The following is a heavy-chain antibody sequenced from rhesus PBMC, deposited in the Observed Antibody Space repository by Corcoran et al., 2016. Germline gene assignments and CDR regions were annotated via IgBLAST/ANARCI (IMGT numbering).Heavy chain of an antibody. V-gene: IGHV4-160*01. D-gene: IGHD2-39*01. J-gene: IGHJ4*01. Sequence: QLQLQESGPGLVKPLETLSLTCAVAGGSISGYWWSWNRQAPGQGLEWIGRIDSSGSTDSNPSLTSRGTISMDTSQNQFSLKLSSVTAADTAVYYCARVTEVSPFDYWGQGVLVTVSS. CDR2: IDSSGST. CDR1: GGSISGYW. CDR3: ARVTEVSPFDY.